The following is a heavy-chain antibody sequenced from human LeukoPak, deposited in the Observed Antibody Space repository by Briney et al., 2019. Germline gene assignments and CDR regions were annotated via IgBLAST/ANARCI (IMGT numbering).Heavy chain of an antibody. CDR2: ISYDGSNK. Sequence: PGRSLRLSCAASGFTFSSYGMHWVRQAPGKGLEWVAVISYDGSNKYYADSVKGRFTISRDNSKNTLYLQMNSLRAEDTAVYYCAKYGNGDYPFDYWGQGTLVTVSS. CDR3: AKYGNGDYPFDY. J-gene: IGHJ4*02. D-gene: IGHD4-17*01. V-gene: IGHV3-30*18. CDR1: GFTFSSYG.